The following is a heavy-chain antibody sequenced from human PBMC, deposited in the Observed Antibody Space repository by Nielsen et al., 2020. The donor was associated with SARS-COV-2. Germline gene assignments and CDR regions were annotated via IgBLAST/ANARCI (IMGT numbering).Heavy chain of an antibody. CDR2: IKSKTDGGTT. J-gene: IGHJ5*02. D-gene: IGHD3-10*01. CDR1: GFTFSNAW. CDR3: TTGRYGSGSYRSNWFDP. V-gene: IGHV3-15*01. Sequence: GGSLRLSCAASGFTFSNAWMSWVRQAPGKGLEWVGRIKSKTDGGTTNYAAPVKGRFTISRDDSKNTLYLQMNSLKTEDTAVYYCTTGRYGSGSYRSNWFDPWGQGTLVTVSS.